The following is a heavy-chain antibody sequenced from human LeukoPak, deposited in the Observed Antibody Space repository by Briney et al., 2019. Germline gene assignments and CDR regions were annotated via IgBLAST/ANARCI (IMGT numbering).Heavy chain of an antibody. V-gene: IGHV4-31*03. J-gene: IGHJ3*02. CDR2: IYYSGST. CDR1: GGSISSGGYY. Sequence: SQTLSLTCTVSGGSISSGGYYWSWIRQHPGKGLEWIGYIYYSGSTYYNPSLKSRVTISVDTSKNQFSLKLSSVTAADTAVYYCARGDYCGGDCYSTNAFDICGQGTMVTVSS. CDR3: ARGDYCGGDCYSTNAFDI. D-gene: IGHD2-21*02.